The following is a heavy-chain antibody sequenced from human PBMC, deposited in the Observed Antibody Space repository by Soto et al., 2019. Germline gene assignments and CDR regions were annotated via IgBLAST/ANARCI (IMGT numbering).Heavy chain of an antibody. Sequence: EVQLVESGGGLVQPGGSLRLSCAASGFTVSSKYMSWVRQAPGKGLEWVSIIYSDGIAYYADSVKGRFIISRDNSKNTLDLQMNSLRAEDTAVYYCARLREWELPTYFDFWGQGTLVTVTS. CDR1: GFTVSSKY. D-gene: IGHD1-26*01. CDR3: ARLREWELPTYFDF. J-gene: IGHJ4*02. CDR2: IYSDGIA. V-gene: IGHV3-66*04.